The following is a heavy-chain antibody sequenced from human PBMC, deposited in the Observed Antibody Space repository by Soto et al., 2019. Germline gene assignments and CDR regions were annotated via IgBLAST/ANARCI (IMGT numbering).Heavy chain of an antibody. Sequence: GGSLRLSCAASGFTFSSYEMNWVRQAPGKGLEWVSYISSSGSTIYYADSVKGRFTISRDNAKNSLYLQMNSLRAEDKAVYYCARDQYYDSSGYYYEDPFDYWGQGTLVTVSS. J-gene: IGHJ4*02. D-gene: IGHD3-22*01. V-gene: IGHV3-48*03. CDR2: ISSSGSTI. CDR3: ARDQYYDSSGYYYEDPFDY. CDR1: GFTFSSYE.